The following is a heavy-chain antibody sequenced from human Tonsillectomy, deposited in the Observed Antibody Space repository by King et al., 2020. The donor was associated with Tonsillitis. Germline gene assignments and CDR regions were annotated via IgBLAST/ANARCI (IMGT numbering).Heavy chain of an antibody. D-gene: IGHD6-13*01. CDR3: ARDGGSGSWDNLDY. Sequence: VQLVESGGGVVQPGRSLRLSCAASGFTFSSYGMHWVRQAPGKGLEWVAVIWYDGNNKYYADSVKCRFTISRDNSKNTRYLQMNSLRAEDTAVYNCARDGGSGSWDNLDYWGQGTLVTVSS. J-gene: IGHJ4*02. V-gene: IGHV3-33*08. CDR2: IWYDGNNK. CDR1: GFTFSSYG.